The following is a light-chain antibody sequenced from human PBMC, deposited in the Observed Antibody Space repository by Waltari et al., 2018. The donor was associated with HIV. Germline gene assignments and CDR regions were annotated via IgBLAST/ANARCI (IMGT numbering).Light chain of an antibody. V-gene: IGKV1-39*01. Sequence: DIQMTQSTSSLSASVGDRVTITCRANQNIDTYLNWYQQKPGKAPKLLIYGSSSMQSGVPSRFRGSGSGTDFTLTISSLQPEDFATYYCQQSYSTPATFGQGTKVEIK. CDR1: QNIDTY. CDR3: QQSYSTPAT. J-gene: IGKJ1*01. CDR2: GSS.